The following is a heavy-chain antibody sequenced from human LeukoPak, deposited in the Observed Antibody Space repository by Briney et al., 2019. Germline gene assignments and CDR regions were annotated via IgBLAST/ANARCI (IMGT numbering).Heavy chain of an antibody. CDR3: ARVEGYSSGWSSPYNWFDP. J-gene: IGHJ5*02. CDR1: GGSISSYY. V-gene: IGHV4-59*01. D-gene: IGHD6-19*01. CDR2: IYYSGST. Sequence: PSETLSLTCTVSGGSISSYYWSWIRQPPGKGLEWIGYIYYSGSTNYNPSLKSRVTISVDTSKNQFSLKLSSVTAADTAVYYCARVEGYSSGWSSPYNWFDPWGQGTLVTVSS.